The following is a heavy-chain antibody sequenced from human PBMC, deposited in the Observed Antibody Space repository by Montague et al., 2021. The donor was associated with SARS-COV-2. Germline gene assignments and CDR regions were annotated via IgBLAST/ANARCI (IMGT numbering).Heavy chain of an antibody. Sequence: CAISGDSVVEHRRRSDEHTPALQSRLDFVCRPLLETKRYYDYAVSVKSRMTISPDTSKNQFSLQLSSVTPEDRAVYYCARDPRYSLSWSFDYWGQGTLVTVSS. CDR1: GDSVVEHRRR. V-gene: IGHV6-1*01. J-gene: IGHJ4*02. CDR3: ARDPRYSLSWSFDY. CDR2: PLLETKRYY. D-gene: IGHD6-13*01.